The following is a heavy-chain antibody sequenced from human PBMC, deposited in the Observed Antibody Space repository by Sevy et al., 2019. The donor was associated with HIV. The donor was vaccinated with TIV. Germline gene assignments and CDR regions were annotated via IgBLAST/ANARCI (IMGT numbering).Heavy chain of an antibody. CDR3: VREESCGGACYYFDH. CDR2: IVGNGIST. Sequence: GGSLRLSCAASGFTFEDFGMSWVRQRPGKGLEWVCEIVGNGISTGYTDSVKGRFTISRDNAKNSLYLEMNSLRAEDTALYFCVREESCGGACYYFDHWGHGTLVTVSS. V-gene: IGHV3-20*04. D-gene: IGHD2-21*02. J-gene: IGHJ4*01. CDR1: GFTFEDFG.